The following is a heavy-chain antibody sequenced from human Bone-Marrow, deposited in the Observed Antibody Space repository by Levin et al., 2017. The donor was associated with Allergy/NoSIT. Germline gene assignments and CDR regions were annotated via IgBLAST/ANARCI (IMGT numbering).Heavy chain of an antibody. CDR3: AGYSVRIGWFDP. J-gene: IGHJ5*02. D-gene: IGHD2-21*01. Sequence: SETLSLTCTVSGGSISSTYWNWIRQPPGKGLEWIGYINYSGSTNYNPSLKSRVTISVDTSKNQFSLKLSSVTAADTAVYYCAGYSVRIGWFDPWGQGTLVTVSS. CDR1: GGSISSTY. V-gene: IGHV4-59*01. CDR2: INYSGST.